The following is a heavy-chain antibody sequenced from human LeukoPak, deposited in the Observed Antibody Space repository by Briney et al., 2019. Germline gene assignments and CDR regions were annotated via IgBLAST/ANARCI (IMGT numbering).Heavy chain of an antibody. CDR1: GFTFSSYG. CDR3: ARGPGAVDY. D-gene: IGHD3-10*01. CDR2: IRYDGSNK. J-gene: IGHJ4*02. Sequence: PGRSLRLSCAASGFTFSSYGMHWVRQAPGKGLEWVAVIRYDGSNKYYADSVKGRFTISRDNSKNTLYLQMNSLRAEDTAVYYCARGPGAVDYWGQGTLVTVSS. V-gene: IGHV3-33*01.